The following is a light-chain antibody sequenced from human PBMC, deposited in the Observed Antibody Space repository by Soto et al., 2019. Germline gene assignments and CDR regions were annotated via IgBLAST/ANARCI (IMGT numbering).Light chain of an antibody. Sequence: DIQMTQSPSSLSASVGDRVTITCPASQSISSYLNWYQQKPGKAPKLLIYATSSLQSGVPSRFSGSGSGTDFTLTISSLQPEDFATYYCHQSYSTARTFCQGTKVEIK. V-gene: IGKV1-39*01. CDR3: HQSYSTART. J-gene: IGKJ1*01. CDR1: QSISSY. CDR2: ATS.